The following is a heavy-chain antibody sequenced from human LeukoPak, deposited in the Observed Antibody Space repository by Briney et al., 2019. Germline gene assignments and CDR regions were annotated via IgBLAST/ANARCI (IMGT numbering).Heavy chain of an antibody. CDR3: ARHQWLVFDAFDI. CDR1: GFTFSNYW. V-gene: IGHV3-7*01. J-gene: IGHJ3*02. CDR2: IKQDGSEK. D-gene: IGHD6-19*01. Sequence: GGSLRLSCAASGFTFSNYWMSWVRQAPGKGLEWVANIKQDGSEKYYVDSVKGRFTISRGNAKNSLYLYMNSLRAEDTAVYSCARHQWLVFDAFDIWGQGTMVTVSS.